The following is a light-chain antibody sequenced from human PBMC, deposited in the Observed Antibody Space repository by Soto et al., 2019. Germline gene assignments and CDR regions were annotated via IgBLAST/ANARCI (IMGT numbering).Light chain of an antibody. Sequence: EIVLTQSPGTRSLSPGERATLSCRASQSVSSSYLAWYQQKPGQAPRLLIYGASSRATGIPDRFSGSGSGTDFTLTISSLQPDDSASYYCQQYNGYWTFGQGTRVEIK. CDR3: QQYNGYWT. CDR2: GAS. J-gene: IGKJ1*01. CDR1: QSVSSSY. V-gene: IGKV3-20*01.